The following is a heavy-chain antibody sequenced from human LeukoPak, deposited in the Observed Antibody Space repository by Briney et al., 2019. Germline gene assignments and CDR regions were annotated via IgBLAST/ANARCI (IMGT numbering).Heavy chain of an antibody. V-gene: IGHV3-48*03. J-gene: IGHJ4*02. Sequence: GGSLRLSCAASGFTFSSYEMNWVRQAPGKGLEWVSYISSSGSTIYYADSVKGRFTISRDNAKNSLYLQMNSLRAEDTAVYYCATCHYGDIAYWGQGTLVTVSS. CDR3: ATCHYGDIAY. D-gene: IGHD4-17*01. CDR1: GFTFSSYE. CDR2: ISSSGSTI.